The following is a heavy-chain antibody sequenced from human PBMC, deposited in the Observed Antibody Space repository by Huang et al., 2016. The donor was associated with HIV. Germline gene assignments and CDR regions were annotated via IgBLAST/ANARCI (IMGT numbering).Heavy chain of an antibody. J-gene: IGHJ6*02. CDR1: GYIFSAYY. V-gene: IGHV1-2*02. CDR2: INPNNGRT. D-gene: IGHD3-16*01. CDR3: GRVPLITSDYELLDYFYHGMDV. Sequence: QVQLVQSGAEVRRPGASVRVSCKASGYIFSAYYIHWVRQVPGQGLEWIGWINPNNGRTDSPQKVKDRITMTSDTAIDTVYMEVRRLRYGDTAVYYCGRVPLITSDYELLDYFYHGMDVWGQGTTVTVS.